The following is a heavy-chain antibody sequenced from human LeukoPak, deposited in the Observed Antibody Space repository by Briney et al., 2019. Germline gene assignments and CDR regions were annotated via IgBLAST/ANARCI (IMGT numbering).Heavy chain of an antibody. D-gene: IGHD3-22*01. CDR2: TSSSDAGT. CDR3: AKSKNYYDSSGYFY. J-gene: IGHJ4*02. V-gene: IGHV3-23*01. CDR1: GLTLSGYT. Sequence: PGGSLRLSCAASGLTLSGYTMNWVRQAPGKGLEWVAATSSSDAGTYHADSVKGRFTISRDNSKNTLYLQMNSLRAEDTAVYYCAKSKNYYDSSGYFYWGQGTLVTVSP.